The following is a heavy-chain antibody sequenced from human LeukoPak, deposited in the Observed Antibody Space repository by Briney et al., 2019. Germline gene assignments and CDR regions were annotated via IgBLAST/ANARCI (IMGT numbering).Heavy chain of an antibody. CDR2: ISSKGGRT. V-gene: IGHV3-64D*09. D-gene: IGHD3-22*01. CDR3: VKGISMIAKLPLDY. CDR1: GFTFSTYA. J-gene: IGHJ4*02. Sequence: GGSLRLSCSPSGFTFSTYAMHWVRQAPGKGLEYVSGISSKGGRTDYVDSVKGRFTISRDNSKNKLYLQMSSLRAEDTAVYYCVKGISMIAKLPLDYWGQGTLVTVSS.